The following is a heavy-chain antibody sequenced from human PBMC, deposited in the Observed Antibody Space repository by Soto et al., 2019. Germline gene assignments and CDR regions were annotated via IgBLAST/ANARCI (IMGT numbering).Heavy chain of an antibody. D-gene: IGHD3-10*01. J-gene: IGHJ4*02. Sequence: SETQCQTVSYADNLDLSRHLIWNRQSPEKGLEWIGYMHYTGFSHYNPSLKSRLTISVDKSKNQFTLQLTPVTVADTAVYYCATSYGNAWDTYWGQGTQFTVSS. V-gene: IGHV4-59*02. CDR2: MHYTGFS. CDR3: ATSYGNAWDTY. CDR1: DNLDLSRH.